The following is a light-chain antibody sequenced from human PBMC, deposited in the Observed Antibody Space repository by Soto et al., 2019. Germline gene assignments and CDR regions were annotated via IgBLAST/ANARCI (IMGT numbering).Light chain of an antibody. V-gene: IGLV1-47*02. J-gene: IGLJ3*02. CDR1: SSNIGSNY. CDR3: ATWDDRLYGRL. Sequence: QSVLTQPPSASGTPGQRVTISCSGSSSNIGSNYVYWYQQFPGTAPKLLSYYNSQRPSGVPDRFSGSKSGTSASLAISGLRSEDAADYYCATWDDRLYGRLFGGGTKVTVL. CDR2: YNS.